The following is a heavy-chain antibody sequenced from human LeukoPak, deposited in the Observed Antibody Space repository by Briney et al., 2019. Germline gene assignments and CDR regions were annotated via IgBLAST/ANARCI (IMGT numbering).Heavy chain of an antibody. CDR2: ISAYNGHT. J-gene: IGHJ4*02. V-gene: IGHV1-18*01. CDR3: ARASAQWSDY. CDR1: GYTFTNYG. D-gene: IGHD2-15*01. Sequence: ASVKVSCKASGYTFTNYGISWVRQAPGQGLEWMGWISAYNGHTDSAQKFQGRVTMTTDTSTSTAYMELRSLRSDDTATYYCARASAQWSDYGGQGTLVTVSS.